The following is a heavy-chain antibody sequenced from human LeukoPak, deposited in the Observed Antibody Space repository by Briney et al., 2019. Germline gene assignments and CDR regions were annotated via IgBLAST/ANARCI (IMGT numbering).Heavy chain of an antibody. D-gene: IGHD3-16*01. Sequence: PSETLSLTCTVSGGSISSSSYYWGWIRQPPGKGLEWIGSIYYSGSTYYNPSLKSRVTISVDTSKNQFSLKLSSVTAADTAVYYCARRGDYFDYWGQGTLVTVSS. CDR2: IYYSGST. CDR1: GGSISSSSYY. CDR3: ARRGDYFDY. J-gene: IGHJ4*02. V-gene: IGHV4-39*01.